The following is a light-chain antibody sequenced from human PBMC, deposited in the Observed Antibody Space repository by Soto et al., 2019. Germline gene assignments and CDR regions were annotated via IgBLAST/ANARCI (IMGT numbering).Light chain of an antibody. V-gene: IGKV3-15*01. J-gene: IGKJ5*01. CDR2: GAS. Sequence: EIVMTQSPATLSVSPGERATLSCRASQSVSSNLAWYQQKPGQAPRLIIYGASTRATGIPARFSGSVSGTEFTLTISSLQSEDFAVYYCQKYNNWPPITVGQGTRLEMK. CDR1: QSVSSN. CDR3: QKYNNWPPIT.